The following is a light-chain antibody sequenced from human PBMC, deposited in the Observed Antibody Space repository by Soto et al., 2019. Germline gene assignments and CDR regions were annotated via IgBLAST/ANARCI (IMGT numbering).Light chain of an antibody. CDR1: QSIVTY. J-gene: IGKJ1*01. CDR2: AAS. Sequence: IWMTQSPSLLSASTGDRVTISCRMSQSIVTYLNWYLQKPGKAPKLLIYAASNLQSGVPSRFSGSGSGTDFTLTISSLQPEDFATYFCQQSYSTPPWTFGQGTKVDIK. CDR3: QQSYSTPPWT. V-gene: IGKV1-39*01.